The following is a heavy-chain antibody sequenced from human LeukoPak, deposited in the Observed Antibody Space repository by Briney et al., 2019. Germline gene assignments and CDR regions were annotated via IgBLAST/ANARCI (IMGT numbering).Heavy chain of an antibody. V-gene: IGHV3-9*01. J-gene: IGHJ4*02. D-gene: IGHD4-23*01. CDR1: GFTFDDYA. Sequence: PGGSLRLSCAASGFTFDDYAMHWVRQAPGKGLEWVSGISWNSGSIGYADSVKGRFTISRDNAKNSLYLQMNSLRAEDTALYYCAKAPLDYGDKPYYFDYWGQGTLVTVSS. CDR3: AKAPLDYGDKPYYFDY. CDR2: ISWNSGSI.